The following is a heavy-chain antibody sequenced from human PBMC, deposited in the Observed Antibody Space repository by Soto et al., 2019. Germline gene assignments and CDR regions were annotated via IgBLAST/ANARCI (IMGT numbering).Heavy chain of an antibody. Sequence: QVQLVESGGGVVQPGRSLTLSCVASGFTLSNYGMHWVRQAPGKGLEGVAGIWDGGTATYSADSVKGRFSISRDNAKNELFLQLSSLRSEDTAVYYCARNVGSSGSSRWFDTWGQGTLVTVSS. CDR1: GFTLSNYG. D-gene: IGHD3-10*01. J-gene: IGHJ5*02. CDR2: IWDGGTAT. CDR3: ARNVGSSGSSRWFDT. V-gene: IGHV3-33*01.